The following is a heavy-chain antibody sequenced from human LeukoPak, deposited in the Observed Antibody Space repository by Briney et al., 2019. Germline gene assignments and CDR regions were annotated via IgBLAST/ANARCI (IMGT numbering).Heavy chain of an antibody. J-gene: IGHJ3*02. Sequence: GGSLRLSCAASGFTVSSNYMSWVRQAPGKGLEWVSVIYSGGSTYYADSVKGRFTISRDNSKNTLYLQMNSLRAEDTAVYYCARLSIGNLDAFDIWGQGTMVTVSS. V-gene: IGHV3-53*01. CDR2: IYSGGST. CDR3: ARLSIGNLDAFDI. CDR1: GFTVSSNY. D-gene: IGHD1-14*01.